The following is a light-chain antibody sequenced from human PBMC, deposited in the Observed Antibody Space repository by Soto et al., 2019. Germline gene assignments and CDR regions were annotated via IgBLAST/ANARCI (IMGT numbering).Light chain of an antibody. CDR1: RDIDKF. J-gene: IGKJ5*01. Sequence: DIQMTQSPASLSASVGDRVTITCQASRDIDKFLNWYQQKPGKAPKLLIDDASNLATGVPSRFSGSGSGTHFTFTISSLQPDDVATYYCQQYDDPPITFGQGTRLQIK. V-gene: IGKV1-33*01. CDR3: QQYDDPPIT. CDR2: DAS.